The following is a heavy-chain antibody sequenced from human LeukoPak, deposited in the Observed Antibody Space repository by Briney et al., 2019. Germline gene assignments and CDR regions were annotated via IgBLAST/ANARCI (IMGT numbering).Heavy chain of an antibody. Sequence: GGSLRLSCAASGFTFSSYAMSWVRQAPGKGLEWVSAISGSGGSTYYADSVKGRFTISRDNSKNTLYLQMNSLRAEDTAVYYCAKDGLQDRYDPWGVFDYWGQGTLVTVSS. CDR2: ISGSGGST. D-gene: IGHD5-12*01. CDR1: GFTFSSYA. V-gene: IGHV3-23*01. J-gene: IGHJ4*02. CDR3: AKDGLQDRYDPWGVFDY.